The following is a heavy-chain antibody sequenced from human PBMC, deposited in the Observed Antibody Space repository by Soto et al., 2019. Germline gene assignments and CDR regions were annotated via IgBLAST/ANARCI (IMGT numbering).Heavy chain of an antibody. CDR3: ARDPVTRVSSDIPGMDV. Sequence: EVRLLESGGGLVQPGGSLRLSCVASGFDFSTYAMSWVRQAPGKGLEWVSVIGEGGVSRVYADAVKGRFTISRDNSKNTLYLQMTSLRVDDTAMYYCARDPVTRVSSDIPGMDVWGQGTTVSVSS. CDR2: IGEGGVSR. J-gene: IGHJ6*02. CDR1: GFDFSTYA. V-gene: IGHV3-23*01. D-gene: IGHD3-10*01.